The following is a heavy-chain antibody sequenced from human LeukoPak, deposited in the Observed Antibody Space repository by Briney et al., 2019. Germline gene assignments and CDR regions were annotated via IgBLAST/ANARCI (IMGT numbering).Heavy chain of an antibody. CDR1: GFTLSTYA. V-gene: IGHV3-30-3*01. Sequence: GRSLRLSRAASGFTLSTYAMHWVRQAPGKELEGVALISYDGNNKYYADSVKGRFTISRDNSKNTLYLQMNSLRAEDTAVYYCARDLGALAGAAGRNYFDYWGQGTLVTVSS. D-gene: IGHD6-13*01. CDR3: ARDLGALAGAAGRNYFDY. J-gene: IGHJ4*02. CDR2: ISYDGNNK.